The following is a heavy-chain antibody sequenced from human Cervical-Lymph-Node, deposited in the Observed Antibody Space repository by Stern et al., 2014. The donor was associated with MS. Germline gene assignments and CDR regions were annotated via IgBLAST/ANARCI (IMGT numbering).Heavy chain of an antibody. D-gene: IGHD3-10*01. CDR1: GGSISSYY. Sequence: VQLEEPGPGLVKPSETLSLTCTVSGGSISSYYWSWIRQPPGKGLEWIGYIYYSGSTNYNPSLKSRVTISVDTSKNQFSLKLSSVTAADTAVYYCARYYGSGSPHDAFDIWGQGTMVTVSS. CDR2: IYYSGST. J-gene: IGHJ3*02. CDR3: ARYYGSGSPHDAFDI. V-gene: IGHV4-59*01.